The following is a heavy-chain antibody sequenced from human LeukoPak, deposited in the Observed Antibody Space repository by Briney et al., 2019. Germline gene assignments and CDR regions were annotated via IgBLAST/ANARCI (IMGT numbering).Heavy chain of an antibody. Sequence: ASVKVSCKASGYTFPSYFMHWVRQAPGQGLEWMGIINPTGGSTTYAQKFQGRVTMTRDTSTSTVYMELSSLRSDDTAVYYCARTAARRFDYWGQGTLVTVSA. CDR2: INPTGGST. CDR1: GYTFPSYF. CDR3: ARTAARRFDY. J-gene: IGHJ4*02. V-gene: IGHV1-46*01. D-gene: IGHD6-6*01.